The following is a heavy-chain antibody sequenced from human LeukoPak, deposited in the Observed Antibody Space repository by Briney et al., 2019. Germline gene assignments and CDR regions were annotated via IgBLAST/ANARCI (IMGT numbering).Heavy chain of an antibody. CDR2: TYYTSKWIT. CDR3: ARGYWAYGMDV. V-gene: IGHV6-1*01. CDR1: GDTVSSTTTA. D-gene: IGHD6-13*01. Sequence: SQTLSLTCAISGDTVSSTTTAWNWIRQSPSRGLEWLGRTYYTSKWITDYAVSVKGRITVNPNTSNNQFSLKLNSVTTEETAVYYCARGYWAYGMDVWGPGTTVTVSS. J-gene: IGHJ6*02.